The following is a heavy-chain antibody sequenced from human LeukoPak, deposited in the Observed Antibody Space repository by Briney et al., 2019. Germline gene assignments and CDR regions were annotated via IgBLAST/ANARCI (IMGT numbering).Heavy chain of an antibody. V-gene: IGHV4-59*01. Sequence: AETLSLTCTVSGGSISSYYWSWIRQPPGKGLEWIGYIYYSGSTNYNPSLKSRVTISVDTSKNQFSLKLSSVTAADTAVYYCARARGSCSAGSCYTNWFDPWGQGTLVTVSS. D-gene: IGHD2-15*01. CDR1: GGSISSYY. J-gene: IGHJ5*02. CDR2: IYYSGST. CDR3: ARARGSCSAGSCYTNWFDP.